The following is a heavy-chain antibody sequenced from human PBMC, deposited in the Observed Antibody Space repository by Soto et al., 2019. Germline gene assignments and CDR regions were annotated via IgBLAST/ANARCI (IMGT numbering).Heavy chain of an antibody. CDR3: ARGGGGGIAEAVPIDY. Sequence: QVQLQESGPGLVKPSETLSLTCTVSGGSISSYYWSWIRQPPGKGLEWIGYIYYSGSTNYNPSLKSRVTKSVDTSKNQFSLKLSSVTAADTAVYYCARGGGGGIAEAVPIDYWGQGTLVTVSS. CDR2: IYYSGST. D-gene: IGHD6-19*01. V-gene: IGHV4-59*01. J-gene: IGHJ4*02. CDR1: GGSISSYY.